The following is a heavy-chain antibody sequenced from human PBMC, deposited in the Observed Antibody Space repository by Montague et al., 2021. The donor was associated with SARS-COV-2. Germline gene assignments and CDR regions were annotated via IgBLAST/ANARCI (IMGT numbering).Heavy chain of an antibody. CDR3: ARGIRITMVRGVTIDY. CDR1: GFTFSSYS. Sequence: SRRLSCEASGFTFSSYSMNWVRQAPGKGLEWVSSISSSSSYIYYADSVKGRFTISRDNAKNSLYLQMNSLRAEDTAVYYCARGIRITMVRGVTIDYWGQGTLVTVSS. CDR2: ISSSSSYI. V-gene: IGHV3-21*01. D-gene: IGHD3-10*01. J-gene: IGHJ4*02.